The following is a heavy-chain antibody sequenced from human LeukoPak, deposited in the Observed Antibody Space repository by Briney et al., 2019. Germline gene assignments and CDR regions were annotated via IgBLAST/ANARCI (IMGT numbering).Heavy chain of an antibody. CDR3: TRASSSWYYFDY. Sequence: GGSLGLSCAASGFIFSSYSMNWVRQAPGKGLEWVSFISTSSSYIYYADSVKGRFTISRDNPKNSLYLQMNSLRAEDTAVYYCTRASSSWYYFDYWGQGTLVTVSS. V-gene: IGHV3-21*01. CDR2: ISTSSSYI. J-gene: IGHJ4*02. CDR1: GFIFSSYS. D-gene: IGHD6-13*01.